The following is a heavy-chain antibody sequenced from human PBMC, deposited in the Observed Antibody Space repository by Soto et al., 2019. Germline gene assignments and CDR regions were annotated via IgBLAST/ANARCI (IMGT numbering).Heavy chain of an antibody. CDR2: ISYDGSNK. V-gene: IGHV3-30*18. CDR3: AKEARGFDP. Sequence: QVQLVESGGGVVQPGRSLRLSCAASGFTFSSYGMHWVRQAPGKGLEWVAVISYDGSNKYYADSVKGRFTISRDNSKNTLYLQMNSLRAEDTAVYYCAKEARGFDPWGQGTLVTVSS. CDR1: GFTFSSYG. J-gene: IGHJ5*02.